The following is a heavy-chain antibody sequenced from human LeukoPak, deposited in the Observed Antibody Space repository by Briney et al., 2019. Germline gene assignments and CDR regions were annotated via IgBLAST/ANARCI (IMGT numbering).Heavy chain of an antibody. CDR3: TRDTGTTGEVKFDP. V-gene: IGHV4-4*07. CDR2: IYTSGST. D-gene: IGHD4-17*01. Sequence: SETLSLTCTVSGGSISNYYWNWIRQPPGKGLEWIGRIYTSGSTTYNPSLKSRVTMSVDTSKSQFSLNLMSVTAADTAVYYCTRDTGTTGEVKFDPWGQGTLVTVSS. CDR1: GGSISNYY. J-gene: IGHJ5*02.